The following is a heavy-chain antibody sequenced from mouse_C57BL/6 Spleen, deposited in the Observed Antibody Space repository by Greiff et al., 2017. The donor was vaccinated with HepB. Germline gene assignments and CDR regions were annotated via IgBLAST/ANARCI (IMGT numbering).Heavy chain of an antibody. CDR3: TRVYYGSSLHWYFDV. Sequence: EVQVVESGEGLVKPGGSLKLSCAASGFTFSSYAMSWVRQTPEKRLEWVAYISSGGDYIYYADTVKGRFTISRDNARNTLYLQMSSLKSEDTAMYYCTRVYYGSSLHWYFDVWGTGTTVTVSS. J-gene: IGHJ1*03. CDR1: GFTFSSYA. D-gene: IGHD1-1*01. CDR2: ISSGGDYI. V-gene: IGHV5-9-1*02.